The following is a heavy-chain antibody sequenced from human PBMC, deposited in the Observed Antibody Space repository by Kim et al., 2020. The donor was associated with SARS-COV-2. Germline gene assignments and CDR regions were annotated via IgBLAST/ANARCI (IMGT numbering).Heavy chain of an antibody. V-gene: IGHV1-3*01. CDR3: ARDGSLVGLLYYFDY. Sequence: QGRLTLSRDTSASTAYIELSSLSSEDTAVYYCARDGSLVGLLYYFDYWGQGTLVTVSS. D-gene: IGHD6-13*01. J-gene: IGHJ4*02.